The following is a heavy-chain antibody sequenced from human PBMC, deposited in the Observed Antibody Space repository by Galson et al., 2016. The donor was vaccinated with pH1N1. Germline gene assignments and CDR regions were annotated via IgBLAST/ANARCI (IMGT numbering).Heavy chain of an antibody. J-gene: IGHJ3*02. Sequence: SVKVSCKASGGIFNSNAINWVRQAPGQGLEWMGGIIAIFGTTNYAQKFQGRVTITTDESTTIAYMELSSLRSEDTAVYYCARDRGAFDIWGQGTMVTVSS. CDR3: ARDRGAFDI. D-gene: IGHD3-10*01. CDR1: GGIFNSNA. V-gene: IGHV1-69*05. CDR2: IIAIFGTT.